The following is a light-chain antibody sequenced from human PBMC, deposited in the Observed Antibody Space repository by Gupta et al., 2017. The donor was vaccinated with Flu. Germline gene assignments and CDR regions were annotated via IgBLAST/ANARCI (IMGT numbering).Light chain of an antibody. J-gene: IGKJ1*01. V-gene: IGKV4-1*01. CDR2: WAS. Sequence: DIVMTQSPDSLAVSLGERATINCKSSQSLLYTSNNKNSLSWFQQRPGQPPKLLIYWASTRESGVPDRFSGSGSGTDFTLTISSLQAEDVAVYYCQQYIDNPWTVGQGTKVEI. CDR3: QQYIDNPWT. CDR1: QSLLYTSNNKNS.